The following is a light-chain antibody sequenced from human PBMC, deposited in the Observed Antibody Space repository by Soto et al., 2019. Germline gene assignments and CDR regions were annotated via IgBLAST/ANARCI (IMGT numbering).Light chain of an antibody. CDR2: GAS. CDR3: QQYDRTPFT. CDR1: QSVTSNY. J-gene: IGKJ3*01. V-gene: IGKV3-20*01. Sequence: EIVLTQSPGTLSLSPGERATLSCRVSQSVTSNYIAWYQQKPGQAPRLLIYGASSRATGIPDRFSGSGSGTDFTLTISRLEPEDFAVYYCQQYDRTPFTFGPGTKVDIK.